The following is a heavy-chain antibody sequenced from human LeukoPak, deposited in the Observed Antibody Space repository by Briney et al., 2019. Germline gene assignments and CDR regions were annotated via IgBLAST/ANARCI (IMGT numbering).Heavy chain of an antibody. CDR2: IIPIFGTA. V-gene: IGHV1-69*05. D-gene: IGHD6-6*01. J-gene: IGHJ6*03. CDR1: GGTFSSYA. Sequence: ASVKVSCKASGGTFSSYAISWVRQAPGQGLEWMGGIIPIFGTANYAQKFQGRVTITTDESTSTAYMELSSLRSEDTAVYYCARSYSSSNYYYYMDVWGKGTTVTVSS. CDR3: ARSYSSSNYYYYMDV.